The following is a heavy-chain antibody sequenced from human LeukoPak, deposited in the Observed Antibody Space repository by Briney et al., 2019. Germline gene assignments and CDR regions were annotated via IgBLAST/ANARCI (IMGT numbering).Heavy chain of an antibody. CDR1: GFRFGAYP. J-gene: IGHJ4*02. CDR3: ARRYFDL. D-gene: IGHD3-9*01. CDR2: IKQDGSEK. V-gene: IGHV3-7*01. Sequence: GGSLRLSCQGSGFRFGAYPISWVRQAPGKGLEWVANIKQDGSEKYYVDSVKGRFTISRDNAKNSLYLQMNSLRAEDTAVYYCARRYFDLWGQGTLVTVSS.